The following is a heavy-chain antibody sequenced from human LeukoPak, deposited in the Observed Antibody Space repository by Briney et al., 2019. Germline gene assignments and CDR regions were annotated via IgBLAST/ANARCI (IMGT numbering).Heavy chain of an antibody. CDR2: IYTSGST. Sequence: PSETLSLTCTVSGGSISSSSYYWGWLRQPAGKGLEWIGRIYTSGSTNYNPSLKSRVTMSVDTSKNQFSLKLSSVTAADTAVYYCARDLGRWLQNDAFDIWGQGTMVTISS. D-gene: IGHD5-24*01. CDR3: ARDLGRWLQNDAFDI. CDR1: GGSISSSSYY. J-gene: IGHJ3*02. V-gene: IGHV4-61*02.